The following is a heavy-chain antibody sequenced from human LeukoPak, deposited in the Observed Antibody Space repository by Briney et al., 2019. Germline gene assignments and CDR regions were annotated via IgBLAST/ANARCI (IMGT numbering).Heavy chain of an antibody. CDR1: GGSISSSSYY. CDR3: ARLPKDTAMVTHAFDI. Sequence: SETLSLTCTVSGGSISSSSYYWGWIRQPPGKGLEWIGSIYYSGSTYYNPSLKSRVTISVDTSKNQFSLKLSSVTAADTAVYYCARLPKDTAMVTHAFDIWAKGQWSPSLQ. D-gene: IGHD5-18*01. V-gene: IGHV4-39*01. J-gene: IGHJ3*02. CDR2: IYYSGST.